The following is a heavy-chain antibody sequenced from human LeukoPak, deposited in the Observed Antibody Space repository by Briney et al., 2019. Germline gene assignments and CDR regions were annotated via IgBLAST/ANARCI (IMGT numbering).Heavy chain of an antibody. V-gene: IGHV3-7*01. CDR1: GFTFTSHW. CDR3: ARLSFGKIDY. J-gene: IGHJ4*02. Sequence: GGSLRLSCAASGFTFTSHWMSWFRQAPGKGLEWVANIKQDGSEKYYVDSMKGRFTISRDNAKNSLHLQMNSLRAEDTAVYFCARLSFGKIDYWGQGTLVTVSS. CDR2: IKQDGSEK. D-gene: IGHD1-14*01.